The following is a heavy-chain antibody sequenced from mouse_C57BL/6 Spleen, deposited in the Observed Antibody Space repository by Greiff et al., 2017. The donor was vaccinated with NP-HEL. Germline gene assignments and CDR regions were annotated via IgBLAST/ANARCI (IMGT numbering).Heavy chain of an antibody. CDR3: ARGLFCYGSSVFDY. V-gene: IGHV5-4*01. CDR1: GFTFSSYA. Sequence: EVQRVESGGGLVKPGGSLKLSCAASGFTFSSYAMSWVRQTPEKRLEWVATISDGGSYTYYPDNVKGRFTISRDNSKNNLYLQMSHLKSEDTAMYYCARGLFCYGSSVFDYWGQGTTLTVSS. D-gene: IGHD1-1*01. J-gene: IGHJ2*01. CDR2: ISDGGSYT.